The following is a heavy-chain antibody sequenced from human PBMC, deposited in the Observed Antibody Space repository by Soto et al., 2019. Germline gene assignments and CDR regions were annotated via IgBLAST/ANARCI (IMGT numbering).Heavy chain of an antibody. CDR3: ASSPAVYYYDSRPSFDY. V-gene: IGHV3-33*01. CDR2: IWYDGSNK. CDR1: GFTFSSYG. J-gene: IGHJ4*02. D-gene: IGHD3-22*01. Sequence: PGGSLRLSCAASGFTFSSYGMHWVRQAPGKGLEWVAVIWYDGSNKYYADSVKGRFTISRDNSKNTLYLQMNSLRAEDTAVYCCASSPAVYYYDSRPSFDYWGQGTLVTVSS.